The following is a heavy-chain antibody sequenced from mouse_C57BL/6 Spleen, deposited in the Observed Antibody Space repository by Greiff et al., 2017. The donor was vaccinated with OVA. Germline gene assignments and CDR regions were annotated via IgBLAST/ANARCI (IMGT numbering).Heavy chain of an antibody. Sequence: VQLQQSGAELVKPGASVKISCKASGYAFSSYWMNWVKQRPGKGLEWIGQIYPGDGDTNYNGKFKGKATLTADKSSSTAYMQLRSLTSEDSAVYFCAREQTTVVNGYYAMDYWGQGTSVTVSS. CDR2: IYPGDGDT. D-gene: IGHD1-1*01. CDR1: GYAFSSYW. V-gene: IGHV1-80*01. J-gene: IGHJ4*01. CDR3: AREQTTVVNGYYAMDY.